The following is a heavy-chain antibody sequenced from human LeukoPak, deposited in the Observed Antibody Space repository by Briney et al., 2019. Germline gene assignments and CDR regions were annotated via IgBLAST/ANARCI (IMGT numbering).Heavy chain of an antibody. D-gene: IGHD6-6*01. V-gene: IGHV3-23*01. CDR1: GFTFSSSA. CDR3: AKGSRSIAVDNLCDY. Sequence: GGSLRLSCAASGFTFSSSAMSWVRQAPGKGLEWVSVISSSRGSTYYADSVKGRFTISRDNSKNTLYLQMNSLRAEDTAVYYCAKGSRSIAVDNLCDYWGQGTLVTVSS. CDR2: ISSSRGST. J-gene: IGHJ4*02.